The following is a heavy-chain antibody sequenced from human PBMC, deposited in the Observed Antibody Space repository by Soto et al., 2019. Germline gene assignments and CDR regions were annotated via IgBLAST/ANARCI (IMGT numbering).Heavy chain of an antibody. CDR3: AKDRYSNSPFFDY. CDR1: GGSVSSTSHF. D-gene: IGHD6-6*01. J-gene: IGHJ4*02. Sequence: SETLSLTCTVSGGSVSSTSHFWSWIRQPPGEGLEWIGYIYYSGSTNYNPSLKSRVSMSVDTSKNQFSLKLTSVTAADTAVYYCAKDRYSNSPFFDYWGQGALVTVSS. V-gene: IGHV4-61*01. CDR2: IYYSGST.